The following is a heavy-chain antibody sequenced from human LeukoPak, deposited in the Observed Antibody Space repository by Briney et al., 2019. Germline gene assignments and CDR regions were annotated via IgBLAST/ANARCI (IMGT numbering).Heavy chain of an antibody. CDR1: GYTFTSYA. J-gene: IGHJ4*02. V-gene: IGHV1-2*02. Sequence: ASVKVSCKASGYTFTSYAMNWVRQAPGQGLEWMGWINPNTGSTNFAQKFQGRIAIMRATSITTFYMELNSLRSDDTAVYYCARSVSISPMFDYWGQGTLIPVSS. CDR3: ARSVSISPMFDY. CDR2: INPNTGST. D-gene: IGHD2-21*01.